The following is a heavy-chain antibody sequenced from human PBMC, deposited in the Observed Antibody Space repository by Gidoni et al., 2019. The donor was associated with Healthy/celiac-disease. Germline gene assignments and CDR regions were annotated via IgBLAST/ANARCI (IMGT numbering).Heavy chain of an antibody. CDR2: IYYSGST. V-gene: IGHV4-30-4*01. D-gene: IGHD3-3*01. Sequence: QVQLQESGPGLVKPSQTLSLTCTVSGGSISSGAYYWSWIRQPPGKGLEWIGYIYYSGSTYYNPSLKSRVTISVDTSKNQFSLKLSSVTAADTAVYYCASGRYDFWSGYAASFDYWGQGTLVTVSS. CDR3: ASGRYDFWSGYAASFDY. J-gene: IGHJ4*02. CDR1: GGSISSGAYY.